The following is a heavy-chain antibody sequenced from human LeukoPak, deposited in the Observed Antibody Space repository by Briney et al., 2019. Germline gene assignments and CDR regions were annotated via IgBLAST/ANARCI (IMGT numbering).Heavy chain of an antibody. CDR3: VGKVTGSGSYYPPDFDY. J-gene: IGHJ4*02. D-gene: IGHD3-10*01. V-gene: IGHV3-23*01. CDR2: ISGSGGGT. Sequence: GGSLRLSCAASGFTFSSYAMSWVRQAPGKGLEWVSAISGSGGGTYYADSVKGRFTISRDNSKNTLYLQMNSLRAEDTAVYYCVGKVTGSGSYYPPDFDYWGQGTLVTVSS. CDR1: GFTFSSYA.